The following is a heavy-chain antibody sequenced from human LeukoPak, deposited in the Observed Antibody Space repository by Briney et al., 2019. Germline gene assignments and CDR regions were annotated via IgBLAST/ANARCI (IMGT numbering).Heavy chain of an antibody. D-gene: IGHD4-23*01. J-gene: IGHJ4*02. Sequence: PGGSLRLSCAASGFTFSSYAMHWVRQAPGKGLEWVAVISYDGGNKYYADSVKGRFTISRDNSKNTLYLQMNSLRAEDTAVYYCARGRPHGNDYWGQGTLVTVSS. CDR2: ISYDGGNK. CDR1: GFTFSSYA. V-gene: IGHV3-30*04. CDR3: ARGRPHGNDY.